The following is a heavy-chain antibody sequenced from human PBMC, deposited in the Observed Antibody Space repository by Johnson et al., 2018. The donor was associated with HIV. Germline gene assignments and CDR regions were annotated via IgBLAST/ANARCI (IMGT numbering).Heavy chain of an antibody. CDR2: INWNGGTP. J-gene: IGHJ3*01. D-gene: IGHD3-22*01. V-gene: IGHV3-20*04. Sequence: VQLVESGGGVARPGGSLRLSCEASGFTFDEYDMNWVRQGPGKGLEWVSGINWNGGTPGSADSVKGRFPISRDNATNSLYLQMNSLRAEDTALYYCARATYYYDTSGYLTRPRAFDVWGQGTMVTVSS. CDR1: GFTFDEYD. CDR3: ARATYYYDTSGYLTRPRAFDV.